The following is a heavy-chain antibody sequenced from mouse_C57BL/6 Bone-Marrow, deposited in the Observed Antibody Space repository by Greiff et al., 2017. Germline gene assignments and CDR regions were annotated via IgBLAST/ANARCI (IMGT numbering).Heavy chain of an antibody. CDR2: INPNNGGT. CDR3: ARCLIYCYGSSHFDY. CDR1: GYTFTDYY. J-gene: IGHJ2*01. D-gene: IGHD1-1*01. Sequence: VQLQQSGPELVKPGASVKISCKASGYTFTDYYLNWVKQSHGQSLEWIGDINPNNGGTSYNQKFKGQATLTVDKSASTPYMELRSLTSEDSAVYYCARCLIYCYGSSHFDYWGQGTTLTVSA. V-gene: IGHV1-26*01.